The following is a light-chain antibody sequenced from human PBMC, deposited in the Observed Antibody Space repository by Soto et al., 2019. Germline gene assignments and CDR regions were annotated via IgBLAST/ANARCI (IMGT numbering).Light chain of an antibody. CDR1: QSVYNNY. Sequence: EIVLTQSPGTLSLSPGERATLSCRASQSVYNNYLAWYQQKPGQAPRLLINAASGRATGIPHRFSGSGSGTDFTLTISRLEPEDFAVYYCQQYGALITFGQGTRLEIK. J-gene: IGKJ5*01. CDR2: AAS. CDR3: QQYGALIT. V-gene: IGKV3-20*01.